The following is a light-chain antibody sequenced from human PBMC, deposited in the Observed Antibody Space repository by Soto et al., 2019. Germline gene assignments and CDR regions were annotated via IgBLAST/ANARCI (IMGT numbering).Light chain of an antibody. CDR2: DAS. Sequence: VLTQSPATLSLSPGEGAPLSWRAIQSLSIYFAWYHQKPGQAPRLLIYDASFRATGVPARFSGSGSGTDFTLTIRSLEPEDSAVYFCQQRSNWPWTFGQGTKVDIK. V-gene: IGKV3-11*01. CDR3: QQRSNWPWT. CDR1: QSLSIY. J-gene: IGKJ1*01.